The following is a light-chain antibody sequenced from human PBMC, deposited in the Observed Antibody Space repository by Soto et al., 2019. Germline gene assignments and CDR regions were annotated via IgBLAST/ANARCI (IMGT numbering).Light chain of an antibody. V-gene: IGLV1-40*01. CDR3: QSYYSSLSVGV. CDR1: SSNIGAGYD. CDR2: GNS. J-gene: IGLJ2*01. Sequence: QAVVTQPPSVSGAPGQRVTISCTGSSSNIGAGYDVHWYQQLPGTAPKLLIYGNSNRPSVVPDRFSGSKSGTSASLAITGLQAEDEADYYCQSYYSSLSVGVFGGGTKVTVL.